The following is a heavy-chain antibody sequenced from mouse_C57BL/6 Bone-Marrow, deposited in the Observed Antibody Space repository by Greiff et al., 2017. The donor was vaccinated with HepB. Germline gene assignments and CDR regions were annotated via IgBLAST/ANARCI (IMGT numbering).Heavy chain of an antibody. CDR2: IDPSDSYT. D-gene: IGHD1-1*01. CDR1: GYTFTSYW. J-gene: IGHJ4*01. CDR3: ARGDYYGSSRIVTTVNRDAMDY. Sequence: QVQLQQPGAELVKPGASVKLSCKASGYTFTSYWMQWVKQRPGQGLEWIGEIDPSDSYTNYNQKFKGKATLTVDTSSSTAYMQLSSLTSEDSAVYYCARGDYYGSSRIVTTVNRDAMDYWGQGTSVTVSS. V-gene: IGHV1-50*01.